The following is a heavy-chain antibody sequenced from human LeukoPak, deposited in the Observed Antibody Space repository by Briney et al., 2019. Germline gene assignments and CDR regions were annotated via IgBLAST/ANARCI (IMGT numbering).Heavy chain of an antibody. CDR2: ISGSGGST. J-gene: IGHJ4*02. V-gene: IGHV3-23*01. D-gene: IGHD3-9*01. CDR1: GFTFSDYY. CDR3: ARAEPVLRYFDWLPQYYFDY. Sequence: GGSPRLSCAASGFTFSDYYMSWIRQAPGKGLEWVSAISGSGGSTYYADSVKGRFTISRDNSKNTLYLQMNSLRAEDTAVYYCARAEPVLRYFDWLPQYYFDYWGQGTLVTVSS.